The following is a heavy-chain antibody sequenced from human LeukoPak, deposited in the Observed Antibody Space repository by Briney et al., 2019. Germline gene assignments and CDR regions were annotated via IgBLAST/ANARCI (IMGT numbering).Heavy chain of an antibody. Sequence: PGGSLRLSCAASGFTLSSYAMSWVRQAPGKGLEWVSAISGSGVTTYYADSVKGRFTISRDNSKNTLYLQMNSLRAEDPAVYYCARSGRNKAFDIWGQGTMVTVSS. CDR3: ARSGRNKAFDI. V-gene: IGHV3-23*01. J-gene: IGHJ3*02. CDR1: GFTLSSYA. CDR2: ISGSGVTT. D-gene: IGHD3-3*01.